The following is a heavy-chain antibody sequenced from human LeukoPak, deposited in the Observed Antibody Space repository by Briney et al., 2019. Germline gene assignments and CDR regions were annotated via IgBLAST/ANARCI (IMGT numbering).Heavy chain of an antibody. J-gene: IGHJ4*02. CDR3: ARARHTEPEDY. CDR1: GGTFSSYT. D-gene: IGHD5-18*01. V-gene: IGHV1-69*02. CDR2: IIPILGIA. Sequence: SVKVSCKASGGTFSSYTISWVRQAPGQGLKWMGRIIPILGIANYAQKFQGRVTITADKSTSTAYMELSSLRSEDTAVYYCARARHTEPEDYWGQGTLVTVSS.